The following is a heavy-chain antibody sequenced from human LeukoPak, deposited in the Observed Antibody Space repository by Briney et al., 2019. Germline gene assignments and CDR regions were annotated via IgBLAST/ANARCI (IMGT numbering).Heavy chain of an antibody. J-gene: IGHJ4*02. D-gene: IGHD5-12*01. CDR1: GGSINSYY. CDR3: ARVDIRTAFFDY. V-gene: IGHV4-4*07. CDR2: IYSSGST. Sequence: SDTLSLPCTVSGGSINSYYWSWIRQPAGKALEWIGRIYSSGSTGYNPSLKSRVTMSLDTSKNQFSLNLSSVTAADTAVYYCARVDIRTAFFDYWGQGTLVTVSS.